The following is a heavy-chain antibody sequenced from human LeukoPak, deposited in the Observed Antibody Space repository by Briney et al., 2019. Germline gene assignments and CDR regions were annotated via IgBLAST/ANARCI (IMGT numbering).Heavy chain of an antibody. CDR2: INSRSNYI. V-gene: IGHV3-21*01. Sequence: GGSLRLSCAASGFTFINYSMNWVRQAPGKGLEWVSSINSRSNYIYYADSVRGRFTISRDNAKNSLYLQMNSLRAEDTAVYYCARDRYGDNGLEFDYWGQGTLVTVSS. CDR3: ARDRYGDNGLEFDY. CDR1: GFTFINYS. D-gene: IGHD4-17*01. J-gene: IGHJ4*02.